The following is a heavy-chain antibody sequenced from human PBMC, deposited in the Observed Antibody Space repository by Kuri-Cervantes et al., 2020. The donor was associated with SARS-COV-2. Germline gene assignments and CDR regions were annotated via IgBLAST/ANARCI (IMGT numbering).Heavy chain of an antibody. V-gene: IGHV1-69*13. J-gene: IGHJ6*02. D-gene: IGHD3-10*01. CDR1: GGTFSSYA. Sequence: SVKVSCKASGGTFSSYAISWVRQAPGQGLEWMGGIIPIFGTANYAQKFQGRVTITADESTSTAYTELSSLRSEDTAVYYCAREGLWFGELYRDYYYYYGMDVWGQGTTVPSP. CDR3: AREGLWFGELYRDYYYYYGMDV. CDR2: IIPIFGTA.